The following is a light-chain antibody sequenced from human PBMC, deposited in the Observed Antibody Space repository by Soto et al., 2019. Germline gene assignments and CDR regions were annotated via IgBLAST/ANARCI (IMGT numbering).Light chain of an antibody. CDR3: STHSSRGALA. CDR2: EVF. CDR1: STYVGTYNY. V-gene: IGLV2-14*01. J-gene: IGLJ3*02. Sequence: ALPKSAYRFGSHAETFTISCIGTSTYVGTYNYGFSYQQLPGKAPQLIIYEVFTRPSGVSNRFSGSRSGNTAFLTISGLLSNDEAASYCSTHSSRGALAFGPGTK.